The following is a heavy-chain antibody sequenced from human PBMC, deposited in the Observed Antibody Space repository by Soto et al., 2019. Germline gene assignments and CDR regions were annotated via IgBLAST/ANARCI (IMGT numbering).Heavy chain of an antibody. CDR2: IKRKTDGGTT. D-gene: IGHD2-2*01. CDR1: GFTFNHVW. V-gene: IGHV3-15*05. CDR3: AADAYCSSNSCPGAFDI. J-gene: IGHJ3*02. Sequence: EVQLVESGGGMVKPGGSLRLSCAASGFTFNHVWMTWVRQAPGKGLEWVGRIKRKTDGGTTDYAAPVKGRFTISRDDLKNTLYLQMNSLKIEDTAVYYCAADAYCSSNSCPGAFDIWGQGTMVAVSS.